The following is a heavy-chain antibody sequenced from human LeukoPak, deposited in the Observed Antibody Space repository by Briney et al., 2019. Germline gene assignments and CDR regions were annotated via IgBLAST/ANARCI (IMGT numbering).Heavy chain of an antibody. J-gene: IGHJ6*03. CDR3: ARRVWSGYPYYYYMDV. CDR2: IHYSGST. V-gene: IGHV4-39*01. Sequence: PSETLSLTCTVSGGSISSSSYYWGWIRQPPGKGLEWIGSIHYSGSTYYNPSLKSRVTISVDTSKNQFSLKLSSVTAADTAVYYCARRVWSGYPYYYYMDVWGKGTTVTVSS. D-gene: IGHD3-3*01. CDR1: GGSISSSSYY.